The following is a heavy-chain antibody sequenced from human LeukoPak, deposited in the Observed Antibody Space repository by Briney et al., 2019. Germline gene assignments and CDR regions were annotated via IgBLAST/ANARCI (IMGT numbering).Heavy chain of an antibody. CDR2: IYYSGST. J-gene: IGHJ3*02. D-gene: IGHD3-3*01. CDR1: GGSISSSSYY. CDR3: ARRVAPTYYDFWSGSFDI. V-gene: IGHV4-39*01. Sequence: SETLSLTCTVSGGSISSSSYYWGWIRQPPGKGLEWIGSIYYSGSTYYNPSLKSRVTISVDTSKNQFSLKLSSVTAADTAVYYCARRVAPTYYDFWSGSFDIWGQGTMVTVSS.